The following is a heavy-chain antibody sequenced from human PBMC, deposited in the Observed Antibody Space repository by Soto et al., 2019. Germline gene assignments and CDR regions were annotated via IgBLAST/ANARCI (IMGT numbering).Heavy chain of an antibody. CDR3: ARDHYYDFWSGYPLGNYYYGMDV. J-gene: IGHJ6*02. Sequence: ASVKVSCKASGYTFTGYYMHWVRQAPGQGLEWMGWINPNSGGTNYAQKFQGRVTMTRDTSISTAYMELSRLRSDDTAVYYCARDHYYDFWSGYPLGNYYYGMDVWRQRTTVTVSS. D-gene: IGHD3-3*01. CDR2: INPNSGGT. CDR1: GYTFTGYY. V-gene: IGHV1-2*02.